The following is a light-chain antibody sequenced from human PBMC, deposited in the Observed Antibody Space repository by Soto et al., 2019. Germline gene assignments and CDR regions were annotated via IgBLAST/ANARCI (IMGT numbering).Light chain of an antibody. CDR3: QQYGPSPST. CDR1: RSVSSY. V-gene: IGKV3-20*01. J-gene: IGKJ2*01. Sequence: DIVLTQSPGTLSLSPGERATLSCRASRSVSSYFAWYQQKPGQAPRLLIYDASTRAMGIPDRFSGSGSGTDFTLTISRLEPEDFAVYYCQQYGPSPSTFGQGTNLEI. CDR2: DAS.